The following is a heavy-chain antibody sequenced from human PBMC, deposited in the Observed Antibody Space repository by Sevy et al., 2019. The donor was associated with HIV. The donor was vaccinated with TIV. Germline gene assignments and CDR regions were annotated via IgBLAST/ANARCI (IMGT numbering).Heavy chain of an antibody. J-gene: IGHJ4*02. D-gene: IGHD6-19*01. Sequence: GGSLRLSCAASGFTFSSYWMTWVRQAPGKGLGWVANIKQDGSEKYYEDSVKGRFTISRDTAKNSLYLQRNSLRAEDTAIYYCAGGYTSGYLAYWGQGTLVTVSS. CDR1: GFTFSSYW. V-gene: IGHV3-7*01. CDR3: AGGYTSGYLAY. CDR2: IKQDGSEK.